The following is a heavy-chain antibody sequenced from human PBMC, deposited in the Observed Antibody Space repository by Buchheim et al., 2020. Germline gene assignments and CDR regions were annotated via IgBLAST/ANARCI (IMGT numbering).Heavy chain of an antibody. D-gene: IGHD4-17*01. CDR3: ARDHGDYVSYYYYYGMDV. J-gene: IGHJ6*02. Sequence: DVQLVESGGDLVQPGGSLRLSCVGSGFTFSNHWMTWVRQAPGKGLEWVAIIHQDGSDEYYVDSVRGRFTISRDNAKNSLYLQMNSLRAEDTAVYYCARDHGDYVSYYYYYGMDVWGQGTT. V-gene: IGHV3-7*01. CDR2: IHQDGSDE. CDR1: GFTFSNHW.